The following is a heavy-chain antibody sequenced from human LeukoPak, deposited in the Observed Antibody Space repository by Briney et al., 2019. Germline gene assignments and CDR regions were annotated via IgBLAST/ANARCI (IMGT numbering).Heavy chain of an antibody. Sequence: SETLSLTCTVSGYSISSGYYWGWIRQPPGKGLEWIGSIYHSGSTYYNPSLKSRVTISVDTSKNQFSLKLSSVTAADTAVYYCVRSVPAAPYYYYYMDVWGKGTTVTVSS. CDR2: IYHSGST. CDR1: GYSISSGYY. V-gene: IGHV4-38-2*02. CDR3: VRSVPAAPYYYYYMDV. D-gene: IGHD2-2*01. J-gene: IGHJ6*03.